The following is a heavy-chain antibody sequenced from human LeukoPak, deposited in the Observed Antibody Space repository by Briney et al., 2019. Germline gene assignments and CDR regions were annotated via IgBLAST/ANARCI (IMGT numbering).Heavy chain of an antibody. J-gene: IGHJ4*02. CDR2: IYYSGST. Sequence: PSEALSLTCTVSGGSISSYYWSWIREPPGKGLEWIGYIYYSGSTNYNPSLKSRVTISVDTSKNQFSLKLSSVTAADTAVYYCAREDGSIAAAGSFDYWGQGTLVTVSS. CDR3: AREDGSIAAAGSFDY. D-gene: IGHD6-13*01. V-gene: IGHV4-59*01. CDR1: GGSISSYY.